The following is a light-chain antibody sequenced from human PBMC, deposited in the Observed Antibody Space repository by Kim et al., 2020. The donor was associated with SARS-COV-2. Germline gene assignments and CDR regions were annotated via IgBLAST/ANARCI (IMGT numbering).Light chain of an antibody. V-gene: IGKV3-20*01. CDR3: HQYGSSPWT. CDR2: GAS. CDR1: QTVNSRY. J-gene: IGKJ1*01. Sequence: SPGERAPPSCRASQTVNSRYLAWYQQTPGQATRLLIYGASTRAAGIPDRFSGSGSGTDFTLTISRREPEDFAVYYCHQYGSSPWTSGHGTKVDIK.